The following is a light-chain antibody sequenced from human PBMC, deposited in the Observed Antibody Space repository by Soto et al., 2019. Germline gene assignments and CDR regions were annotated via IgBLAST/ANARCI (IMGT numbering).Light chain of an antibody. Sequence: QSVLTQPASVSGSAGQSITISCTGTSSDVGNYNLVSWYLHHPGKAPKLLIYEDTKRPSGVSNRFSGSRSGNTASLTVSGLQAEDETDYYCSAYSAGNSLLVFGSGTKLTVL. V-gene: IGLV2-23*01. CDR1: SSDVGNYNL. J-gene: IGLJ1*01. CDR2: EDT. CDR3: SAYSAGNSLLV.